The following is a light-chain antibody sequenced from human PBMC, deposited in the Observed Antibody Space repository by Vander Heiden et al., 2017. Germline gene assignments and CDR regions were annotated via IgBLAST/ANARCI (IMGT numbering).Light chain of an antibody. CDR1: SSDVRTYNL. CDR3: CSYAGSSTWV. J-gene: IGLJ3*02. V-gene: IGLV2-23*02. CDR2: AVT. Sequence: QSALTQPASVSGSPGQSITISCTGTSSDVRTYNLVSWYQQHPGKAPKLMIYAVTKRPSGVSNRFSGSKSGNTASLTISGLQAEDEDDYYCCSYAGSSTWVFGGGTKLTVL.